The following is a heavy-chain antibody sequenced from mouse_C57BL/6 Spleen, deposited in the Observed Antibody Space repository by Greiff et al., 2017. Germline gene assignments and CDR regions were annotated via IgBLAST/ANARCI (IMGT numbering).Heavy chain of an antibody. D-gene: IGHD2-5*01. CDR2: INPNNGGT. Sequence: EVQLQQSGPELVKPGASVKIPCKASGYTFTDYNMDWVKQSHGKSLEWIGDINPNNGGTIYNQKFKGKATLTVDKSSSTAYMELRSLTSEDTAVYYCARMDSNYGYAMDYWGQGTSVTVSS. J-gene: IGHJ4*01. CDR3: ARMDSNYGYAMDY. CDR1: GYTFTDYN. V-gene: IGHV1-18*01.